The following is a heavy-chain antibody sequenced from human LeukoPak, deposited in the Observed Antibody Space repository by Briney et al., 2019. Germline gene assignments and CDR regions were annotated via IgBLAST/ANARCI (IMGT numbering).Heavy chain of an antibody. CDR2: IHHSGST. D-gene: IGHD3-16*02. J-gene: IGHJ4*02. CDR3: ARLGGYHDPPDY. CDR1: GGSISSPTYY. Sequence: PSETLSLTCTVSGGSISSPTYYWAWIRQPPGQELEWIKTIHHSGSTYDNPSLKSRFTMSVDTSKNQFFLNLSSVTAADTAVYYCARLGGYHDPPDYWGQGTLVIVSS. V-gene: IGHV4-39*01.